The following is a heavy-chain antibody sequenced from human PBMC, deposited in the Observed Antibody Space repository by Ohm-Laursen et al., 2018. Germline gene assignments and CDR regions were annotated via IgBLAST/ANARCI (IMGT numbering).Heavy chain of an antibody. Sequence: SLRLSCAASGFTFSNAWMSWVRQAPGKGLEWVGRIKSNSDGGTTDYAAPVIVRFTISRDDSKNTLYMQMNSLKTEDKDVYYCTSLPRYCSGESCNSGPDQWGQGTRVTVSS. CDR3: TSLPRYCSGESCNSGPDQ. D-gene: IGHD2-15*01. V-gene: IGHV3-15*01. CDR1: GFTFSNAW. J-gene: IGHJ5*02. CDR2: IKSNSDGGTT.